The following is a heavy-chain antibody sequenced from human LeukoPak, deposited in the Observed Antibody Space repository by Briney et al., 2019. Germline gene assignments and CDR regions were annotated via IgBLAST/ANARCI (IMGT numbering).Heavy chain of an antibody. CDR2: ISSSSSYI. J-gene: IGHJ3*02. D-gene: IGHD3-22*01. Sequence: GGSLRLSCAASGFTFSSYSMNWVRQAPGKGLEWVSSISSSSSYIYYADSVKGRFTISRDNAKNSLYLQMSSLRAEDTAVYCARSQYYYDSSGFPRPLRAFDIWGQGTMVTVSS. V-gene: IGHV3-21*01. CDR1: GFTFSSYS. CDR3: ARSQYYYDSSGFPRPLRAFDI.